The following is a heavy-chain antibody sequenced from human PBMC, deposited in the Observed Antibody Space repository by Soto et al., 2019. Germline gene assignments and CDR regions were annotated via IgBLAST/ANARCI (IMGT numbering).Heavy chain of an antibody. CDR1: GFLVTSAY. D-gene: IGHD5-18*01. CDR3: ARSGYSFAWGY. Sequence: EVQLVESGGGLIPPGGSLRLSCAASGFLVTSAYMTSVRQTPGKGLEWLSMINSDGSTLYAESAKRRFTISRDNSKNRLDLQLNSLRADDTAMYYCARSGYSFAWGYWGQGTLVIVTS. CDR2: INSDGST. V-gene: IGHV3-53*01. J-gene: IGHJ4*02.